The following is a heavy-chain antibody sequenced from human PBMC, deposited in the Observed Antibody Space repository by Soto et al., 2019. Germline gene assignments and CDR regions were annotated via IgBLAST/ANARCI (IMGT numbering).Heavy chain of an antibody. J-gene: IGHJ5*02. CDR3: ARGAAAGGNWFDP. CDR2: IYYSGST. V-gene: IGHV4-39*01. CDR1: GGSIISSSYY. D-gene: IGHD6-13*01. Sequence: SETLSLTCTVSGGSIISSSYYWGWIRQPPGKGLEWIGSIYYSGSTYYNPSLKSRVTISVDTSKNQFSLKLSSVTAADTAVYYCARGAAAGGNWFDPWGQGTLVTVSS.